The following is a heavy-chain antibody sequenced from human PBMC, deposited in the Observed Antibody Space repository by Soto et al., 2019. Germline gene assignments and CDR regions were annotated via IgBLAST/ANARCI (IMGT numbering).Heavy chain of an antibody. J-gene: IGHJ4*02. CDR3: ARAREPEYSSAISFDI. CDR2: IYSAGST. V-gene: IGHV3-53*01. Sequence: GGSLRLSCAASGLTVSSSYMSWVRQAPGKGLQWVSVIYSAGSTYYANSVKGRFTISRDISTNMVYLQMSSLTDEDTAVYYCARAREPEYSSAISFDIWGQGALVTVSS. CDR1: GLTVSSSY. D-gene: IGHD5-18*01.